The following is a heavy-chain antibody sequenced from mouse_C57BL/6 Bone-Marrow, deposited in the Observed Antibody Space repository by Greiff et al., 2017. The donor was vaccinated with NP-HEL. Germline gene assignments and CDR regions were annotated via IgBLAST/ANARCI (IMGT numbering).Heavy chain of an antibody. V-gene: IGHV1-55*01. CDR1: GYTFTSYW. CDR2: IYPGSGST. D-gene: IGHD1-1*01. Sequence: VKLQESGAELVKPGASVKMSCKASGYTFTSYWITWVKQRPGQGLEWIGDIYPGSGSTNYNEKFKSKATLTVDTSSSTAYMQLSSLTSEDSAVYYCARAGYYYGSSPFAYWGQGTLVTVSA. CDR3: ARAGYYYGSSPFAY. J-gene: IGHJ3*01.